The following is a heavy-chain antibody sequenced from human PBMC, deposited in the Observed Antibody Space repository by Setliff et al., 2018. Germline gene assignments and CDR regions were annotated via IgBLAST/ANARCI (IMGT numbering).Heavy chain of an antibody. J-gene: IGHJ3*02. Sequence: AASVKVSCKASGYTFTSYYMHWVRQAPGQGLEWMGIINPSGGSPSYAQKFQGRVTMTRDTSTSTVYMELSSLRSEDTAVYYCARVQMAYGDYSGAFDIWGQGTMVTVSS. CDR3: ARVQMAYGDYSGAFDI. V-gene: IGHV1-46*03. CDR2: INPSGGSP. CDR1: GYTFTSYY. D-gene: IGHD4-17*01.